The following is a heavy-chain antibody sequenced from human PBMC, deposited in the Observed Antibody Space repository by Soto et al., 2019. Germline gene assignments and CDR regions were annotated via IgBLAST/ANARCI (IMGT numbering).Heavy chain of an antibody. D-gene: IGHD3-3*01. Sequence: GFLSLACVPSGFNVTTHYMSWVRHAPGKGLEWVSVIYSGGSTYYADSVKGRFTISRDNSKNTLYLQMNGLRAEDTAVYYCATRYEFWSGVPYYYGMDVWGQGTTVTVSS. CDR3: ATRYEFWSGVPYYYGMDV. CDR2: IYSGGST. V-gene: IGHV3-53*01. J-gene: IGHJ6*02. CDR1: GFNVTTHY.